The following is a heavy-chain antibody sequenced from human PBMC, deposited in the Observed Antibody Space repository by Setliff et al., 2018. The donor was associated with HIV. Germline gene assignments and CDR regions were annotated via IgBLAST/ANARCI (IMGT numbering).Heavy chain of an antibody. CDR3: ATVTMVRLIGVYYMDV. J-gene: IGHJ6*03. V-gene: IGHV4-59*08. CDR1: GGSISSYY. CDR2: IYYSGST. D-gene: IGHD3-10*01. Sequence: ASETLSLTCSVSGGSISSYYWSWIRQPPGKGLEWIGYIYYSGSTNYNPSLKSRVTMSVHTSKNLLSLNLLSVTAADTATYYCATVTMVRLIGVYYMDVWGKGTTVTVSS.